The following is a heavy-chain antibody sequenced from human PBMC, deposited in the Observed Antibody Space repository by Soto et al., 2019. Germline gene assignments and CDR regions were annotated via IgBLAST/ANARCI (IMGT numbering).Heavy chain of an antibody. D-gene: IGHD3-22*01. CDR1: GYTFTGYY. Sequence: ASVKVSCKASGYTFTGYYMHWVRQAPGQGLEWMGWINPNSGGTNYAQKFQGWVTMTRDTSISTAYMELSRLRSDDTAVYYCATNYYDSSGYYKNRYYYYGMDVWGQGTTVTVSS. CDR3: ATNYYDSSGYYKNRYYYYGMDV. V-gene: IGHV1-2*04. J-gene: IGHJ6*02. CDR2: INPNSGGT.